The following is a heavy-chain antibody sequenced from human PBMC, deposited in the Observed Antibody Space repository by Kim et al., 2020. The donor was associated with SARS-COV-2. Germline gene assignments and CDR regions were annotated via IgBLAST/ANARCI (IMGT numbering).Heavy chain of an antibody. CDR1: GFTFSSYG. CDR2: IWYDGSNK. Sequence: GGSLRLSCAASGFTFSSYGMHWVRQAPGKGLEWVAVIWYDGSNKYYADSVKGRFTISRDNSKNTLYLQMNSLRAEDTAVYYCARDGRGVATMTFYYYYYMDVWGKGTTVTVSS. V-gene: IGHV3-33*01. J-gene: IGHJ6*03. D-gene: IGHD5-12*01. CDR3: ARDGRGVATMTFYYYYYMDV.